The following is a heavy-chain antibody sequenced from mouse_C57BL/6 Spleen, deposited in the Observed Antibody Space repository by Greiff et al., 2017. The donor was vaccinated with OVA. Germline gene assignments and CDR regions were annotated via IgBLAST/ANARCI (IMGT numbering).Heavy chain of an antibody. D-gene: IGHD1-1*01. CDR2: ISSGGSYT. Sequence: EVQVVESGGDLVKPGGSLKLSCAASGFTFSSYGMSWVRQTPDKRLEWVATISSGGSYTYYPDSVKGRFTISRDNAKNTLYLQMSSLKSEDTAMYYCARPTVVATRGYFDVWGTGTTVTVSS. CDR3: ARPTVVATRGYFDV. V-gene: IGHV5-6*01. J-gene: IGHJ1*03. CDR1: GFTFSSYG.